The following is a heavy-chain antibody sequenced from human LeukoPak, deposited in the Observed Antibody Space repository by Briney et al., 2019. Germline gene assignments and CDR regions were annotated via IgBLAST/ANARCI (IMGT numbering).Heavy chain of an antibody. Sequence: SETLSLTCADYGGSFSGYYWSWIRQPPGKGLEWIGEINHSGSTNYNPSLKSRVTISVDTSKNQFSLKLSSVTAADTAVYYCAGIRYYDFWSGYYYYFDYWGQGTLVTVSS. CDR1: GGSFSGYY. J-gene: IGHJ4*02. V-gene: IGHV4-34*01. CDR3: AGIRYYDFWSGYYYYFDY. D-gene: IGHD3-3*01. CDR2: INHSGST.